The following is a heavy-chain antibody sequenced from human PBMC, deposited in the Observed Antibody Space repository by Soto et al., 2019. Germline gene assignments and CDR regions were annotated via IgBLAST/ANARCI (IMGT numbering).Heavy chain of an antibody. CDR1: GFTFSSYG. Sequence: QVQLVESGGGVVQPGRSLRLSCAASGFTFSSYGMHWVRQAPGKGLEWVAVISYDGSNKYYADSVKGRFTISRDNSKNTLYLQMSSLRAEDTAVYYCAKGFGEGVAADYWGQGTLVTVSS. CDR3: AKGFGEGVAADY. D-gene: IGHD3-10*01. CDR2: ISYDGSNK. V-gene: IGHV3-30*18. J-gene: IGHJ4*02.